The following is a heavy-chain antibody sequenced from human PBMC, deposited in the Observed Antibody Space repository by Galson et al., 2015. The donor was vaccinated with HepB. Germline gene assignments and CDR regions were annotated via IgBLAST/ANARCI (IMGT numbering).Heavy chain of an antibody. CDR3: ASAACTYTTSCSPDFP. V-gene: IGHV1-2*02. CDR1: GYTFTGYY. J-gene: IGHJ5*02. CDR2: INPHSGGT. Sequence: SVKVSCKASGYTFTGYYIHWVRQVPGQGLEWMGWINPHSGGTNYAQKFLGRVTMTRDTSISTAYMELSSLRSDDTAVYYCASAACTYTTSCSPDFPWGQGTLATVSS. D-gene: IGHD3-16*01.